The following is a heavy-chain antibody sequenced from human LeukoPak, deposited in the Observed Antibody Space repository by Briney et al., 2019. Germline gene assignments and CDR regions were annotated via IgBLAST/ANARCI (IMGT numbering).Heavy chain of an antibody. CDR2: ISAYNGNT. J-gene: IGHJ4*02. V-gene: IGHV1-18*01. CDR1: GYTFTSYG. CDR3: ARAYEQQLVQPIDY. Sequence: ASVKVSCKASGYTFTSYGISWVRQAPGQGLEWMGWISAYNGNTNYAQKLQGRVTMTTDTSTSTAYMELRSLRSDDTAVYYCARAYEQQLVQPIDYWGQGTLATVSS. D-gene: IGHD6-13*01.